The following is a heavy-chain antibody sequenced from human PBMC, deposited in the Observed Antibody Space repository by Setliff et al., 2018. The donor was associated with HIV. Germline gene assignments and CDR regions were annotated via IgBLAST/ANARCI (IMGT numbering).Heavy chain of an antibody. CDR2: INPSSAAA. D-gene: IGHD1-26*01. Sequence: ASVKVSCKASRYTFTDYFLHWVRQAPGQGLGWMGRINPSSAAANYAQKFQGRVTMTRDTSISTVYMDLRRLTSDDTAVYYCARGGGGPSGFDVWG. CDR3: ARGGGGPSGFDV. J-gene: IGHJ3*01. CDR1: RYTFTDYF. V-gene: IGHV1-2*06.